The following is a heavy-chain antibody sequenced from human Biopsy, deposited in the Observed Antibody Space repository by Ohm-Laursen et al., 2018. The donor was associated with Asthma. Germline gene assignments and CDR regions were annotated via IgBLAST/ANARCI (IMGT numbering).Heavy chain of an antibody. CDR1: GFTFRTYS. Sequence: SLRLSCAASGFTFRTYSMSWVRQAPGKGLEWVSSISSSGSYIYYADSVKGRFTISRDNAENSLYLQINSLRTEDTGVYYCTRREYSDSRISPLDLWGHGTMVTVSS. V-gene: IGHV3-21*01. D-gene: IGHD3-22*01. CDR3: TRREYSDSRISPLDL. J-gene: IGHJ3*01. CDR2: ISSSGSYI.